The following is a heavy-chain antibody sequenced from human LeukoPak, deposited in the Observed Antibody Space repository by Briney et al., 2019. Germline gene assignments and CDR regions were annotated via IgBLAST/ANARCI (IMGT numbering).Heavy chain of an antibody. D-gene: IGHD6-19*01. CDR1: GYTFTGYY. CDR3: ARAREWLATYYFDY. V-gene: IGHV1-2*02. CDR2: INPNSGGT. Sequence: GASVKVSCKASGYTFTGYYMHWVRQAPGQGLEWMGWINPNSGGTNYAQKFQSRVTMTRDTSISTAYMELSRLRSDDTAVYYCARAREWLATYYFDYWGQGTLVTVSS. J-gene: IGHJ4*02.